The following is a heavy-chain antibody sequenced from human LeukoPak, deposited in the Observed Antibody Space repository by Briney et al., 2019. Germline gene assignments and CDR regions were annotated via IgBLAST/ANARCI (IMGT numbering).Heavy chain of an antibody. CDR3: ARGVDTAMSLDP. V-gene: IGHV3-30*04. D-gene: IGHD5-18*01. J-gene: IGHJ5*02. CDR1: GFTFSSYA. CDR2: ISYDGSNK. Sequence: GGSLRLSCAASGFTFSSYAMHWVRQAPGKGLEWVAVISYDGSNKYYADSVKGRFTHSRDNSKNTLYLQMNSLRAEDTAVYYCARGVDTAMSLDPWGQGTLVTVSS.